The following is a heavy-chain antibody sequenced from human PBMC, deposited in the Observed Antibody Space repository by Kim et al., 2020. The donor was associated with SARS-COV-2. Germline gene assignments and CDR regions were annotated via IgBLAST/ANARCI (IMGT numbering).Heavy chain of an antibody. J-gene: IGHJ4*02. D-gene: IGHD6-19*01. V-gene: IGHV4-39*01. Sequence: YNPSLKSRVTISVYTSKNQFSLKLSSVTAADTAVYYCARVSPHDAAGIDYWGQRTLVTVSS. CDR3: ARVSPHDAAGIDY.